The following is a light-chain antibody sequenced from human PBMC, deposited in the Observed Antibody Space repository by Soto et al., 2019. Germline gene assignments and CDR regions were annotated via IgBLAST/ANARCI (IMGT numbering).Light chain of an antibody. J-gene: IGLJ1*01. CDR3: KSYAGSNTYV. CDR1: KNDIGVYDF. Sequence: QSGLTQPPSASGSTGQSVTISCTGTKNDIGVYDFVSWYQHHPGKAPRLIIYEVVQRPSGVPDRFSGSKSGNTAYLTVSGLQAANEADYFCKSYAGSNTYVFGRGTKVTVL. V-gene: IGLV2-8*01. CDR2: EVV.